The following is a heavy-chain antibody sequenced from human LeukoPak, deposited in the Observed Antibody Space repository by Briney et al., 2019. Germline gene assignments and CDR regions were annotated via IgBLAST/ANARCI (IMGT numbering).Heavy chain of an antibody. J-gene: IGHJ6*03. CDR3: AAETTYYDFWSGYEAPRYYYYMDV. CDR2: IIPIFGTA. V-gene: IGHV1-69*13. D-gene: IGHD3-3*01. CDR1: GGTFSSYA. Sequence: SVKVSCKASGGTFSSYAISWVRQAPGQGLEWMGGIIPIFGTANYAQKFQGRVTITADESTSTAYMELSSLRSEDTAVYYCAAETTYYDFWSGYEAPRYYYYMDVWGKGTTVTVSS.